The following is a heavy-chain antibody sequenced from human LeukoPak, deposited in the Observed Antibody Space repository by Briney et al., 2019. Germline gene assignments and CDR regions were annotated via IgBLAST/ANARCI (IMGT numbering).Heavy chain of an antibody. CDR2: IYSGGST. J-gene: IGHJ4*02. V-gene: IGHV3-53*01. Sequence: PGGSLRPSCAASGFTVSNNYMSWVRQAPGKGLEWVSLIYSGGSTYHADSVKGRFTISRDNSKNTLYLQMNSLRVEDMAVYYCAREPINDSGYFDYWGQGTLVTVSS. CDR1: GFTVSNNY. D-gene: IGHD1-1*01. CDR3: AREPINDSGYFDY.